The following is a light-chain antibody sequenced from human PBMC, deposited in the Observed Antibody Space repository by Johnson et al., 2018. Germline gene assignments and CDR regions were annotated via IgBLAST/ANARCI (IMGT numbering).Light chain of an antibody. V-gene: IGLV1-51*02. J-gene: IGLJ1*01. CDR2: ENN. CDR1: CSNIGNNY. CDR3: GTWDSSLSAGNV. Sequence: QSVLTQPPSVSAAPGQKVTISCSGSCSNIGNNYVSWYQQLPGTAPKLLIYENNKRPSGIPDRFSGSKSGTSATLGITGLQTGDEADYYCGTWDSSLSAGNVFGTGTKVTVL.